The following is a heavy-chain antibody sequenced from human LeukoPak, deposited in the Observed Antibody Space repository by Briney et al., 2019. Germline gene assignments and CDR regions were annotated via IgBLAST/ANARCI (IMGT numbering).Heavy chain of an antibody. CDR3: ARRDYYFYSMDV. Sequence: GGSLRLSCAASGFTFRTYSMNWVRQAPGKGLEWVSSISTASSYIHYADSVMGRFTISRDNAKNSLYLQMNSLRADDSAIYYCARRDYYFYSMDVWGKGTTVTVSS. CDR2: ISTASSYI. J-gene: IGHJ6*03. CDR1: GFTFRTYS. V-gene: IGHV3-21*01.